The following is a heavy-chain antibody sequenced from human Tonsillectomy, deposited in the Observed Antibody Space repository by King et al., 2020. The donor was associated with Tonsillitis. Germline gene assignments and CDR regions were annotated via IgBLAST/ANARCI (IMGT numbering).Heavy chain of an antibody. Sequence: VQLVQSGAEVKKPGESLRISCKGSGYSFTSYWISWVRQMPGKGLEWMGRIDPSDSYTNYSPSFQGNVTISADKSISTAYLQWSSLKASDTAMYYCARSPVADNDDDYWGQGTLVTVSS. CDR2: IDPSDSYT. V-gene: IGHV5-10-1*01. CDR3: ARSPVADNDDDY. CDR1: GYSFTSYW. J-gene: IGHJ4*02. D-gene: IGHD6-19*01.